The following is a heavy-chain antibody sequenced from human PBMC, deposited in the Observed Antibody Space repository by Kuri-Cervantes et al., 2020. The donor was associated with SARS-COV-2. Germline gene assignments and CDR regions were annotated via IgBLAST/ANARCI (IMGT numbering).Heavy chain of an antibody. J-gene: IGHJ4*02. D-gene: IGHD2-2*02. Sequence: GGSLRLSCAASGSTFSSYRMNWVRQAPGKGLEGVSYISSSSSTIYLADSVKGRFTISRDNAKNSLYLQMNSLRAEDTAVYYCARDGYYSSTSCYTDYWGQGTLVTVSS. CDR3: ARDGYYSSTSCYTDY. CDR2: ISSSSSTI. CDR1: GSTFSSYR. V-gene: IGHV3-48*01.